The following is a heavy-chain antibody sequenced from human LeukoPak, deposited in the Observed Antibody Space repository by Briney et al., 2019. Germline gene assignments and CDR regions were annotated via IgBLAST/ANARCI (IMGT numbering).Heavy chain of an antibody. CDR1: GFTFSSYS. Sequence: GGSLRLSCAASGFTFSSYSMNWVRQAPGKGLEWVAVISYDGSNKYYADSVKGRFTISRDNSKNTLYLQMNSLRAEDTAVYYCATLGDYWGQGTLVTVSS. V-gene: IGHV3-30*03. CDR2: ISYDGSNK. CDR3: ATLGDY. J-gene: IGHJ4*02.